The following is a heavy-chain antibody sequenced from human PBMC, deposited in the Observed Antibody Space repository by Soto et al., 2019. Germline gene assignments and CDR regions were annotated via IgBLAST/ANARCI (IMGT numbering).Heavy chain of an antibody. J-gene: IGHJ3*02. CDR3: AREQWLSMGGVDAFDI. V-gene: IGHV3-11*01. D-gene: IGHD6-19*01. CDR2: ISSSGSTI. CDR1: GFTFSDYY. Sequence: GGSLRLSCAASGFTFSDYYMSWIRQAPGKGLEWVSYISSSGSTIYYADSVKGRFTISRDNAKNSLYLQMNSLRAEDTAVYYCAREQWLSMGGVDAFDIWGQGTMVTVSS.